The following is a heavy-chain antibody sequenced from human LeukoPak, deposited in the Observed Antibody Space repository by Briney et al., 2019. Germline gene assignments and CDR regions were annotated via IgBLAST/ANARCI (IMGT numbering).Heavy chain of an antibody. CDR2: FYSSGNS. D-gene: IGHD2-21*01. CDR3: VRERHIASDAFDV. V-gene: IGHV4-4*07. CDR1: GGSMSTYF. Sequence: SETLSLTCIVSGGSMSTYFWSWIRQPAGKGLEWIGRFYSSGNSDYNPSLKSRVTMSADTSKNQFSMQLTSVPAADTAVYYCVRERHIASDAFDVWGQGTLVTVSS. J-gene: IGHJ3*01.